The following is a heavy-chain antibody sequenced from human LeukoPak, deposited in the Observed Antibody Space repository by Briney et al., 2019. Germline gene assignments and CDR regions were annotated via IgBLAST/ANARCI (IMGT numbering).Heavy chain of an antibody. CDR2: IYTSGST. Sequence: SETLSLTCTVSGGSISSYYWSWIRQPAGKGLEWIGRIYTSGSTNYNPSLKSRVTMSVDTSKNQFSLKLTSVTAADTAVYYCARLLGSTGYAGDWYFDLWGPGALVTVSS. D-gene: IGHD2-2*03. J-gene: IGHJ2*01. CDR3: ARLLGSTGYAGDWYFDL. CDR1: GGSISSYY. V-gene: IGHV4-4*07.